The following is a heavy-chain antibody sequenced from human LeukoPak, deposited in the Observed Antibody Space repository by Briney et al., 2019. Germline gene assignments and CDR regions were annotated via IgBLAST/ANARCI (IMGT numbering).Heavy chain of an antibody. CDR1: GFTFDDYA. D-gene: IGHD6-13*01. CDR3: AKDRAAAGSEFDY. J-gene: IGHJ4*02. Sequence: GGSLTLSCAASGFTFDDYAMHWVRQAPGKGLEWVSGISWNSGSIGYADSVKGRFTISRDNAKNSLYLQMNSLRAEDTALYYCAKDRAAAGSEFDYWGQGTLVTVSS. CDR2: ISWNSGSI. V-gene: IGHV3-9*01.